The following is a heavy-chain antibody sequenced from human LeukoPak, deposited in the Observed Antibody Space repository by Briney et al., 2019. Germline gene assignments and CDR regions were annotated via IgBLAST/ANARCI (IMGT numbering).Heavy chain of an antibody. D-gene: IGHD3-3*01. V-gene: IGHV4-59*08. CDR1: GGSISSYY. CDR3: ARHSVLRFLEWLSGTTHDAFDI. J-gene: IGHJ3*02. CDR2: IYYSGST. Sequence: SETLSLTCTASGGSISSYYWSWIRQPPGKGLEWIGYIYYSGSTNYNPSLKSRVTISVDTSKNQFSLKLSSVTAADTAVYYCARHSVLRFLEWLSGTTHDAFDIWGQGTMVTVSS.